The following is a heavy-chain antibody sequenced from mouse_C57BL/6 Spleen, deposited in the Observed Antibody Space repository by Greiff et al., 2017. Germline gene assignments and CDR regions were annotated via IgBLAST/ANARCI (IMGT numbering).Heavy chain of an antibody. D-gene: IGHD1-1*01. CDR2: IYPGDGDT. Sequence: SGAELVKPGASVKISCKASGYAFSSYWMNWVKQRPGKGLEWIGQIYPGDGDTNYNGKFKGKATLTADKSSSTAYMQLSSLTSEDSAVYFCARYGIDYGSSYWYFDVWGTGTTVTVSS. CDR1: GYAFSSYW. V-gene: IGHV1-80*01. J-gene: IGHJ1*03. CDR3: ARYGIDYGSSYWYFDV.